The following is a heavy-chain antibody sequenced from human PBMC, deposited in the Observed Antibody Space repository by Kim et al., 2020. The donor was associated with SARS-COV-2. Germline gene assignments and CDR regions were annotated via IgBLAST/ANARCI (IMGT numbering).Heavy chain of an antibody. CDR3: ARDRAIYDILTGYDGLVSAFDI. J-gene: IGHJ3*02. Sequence: ASVKVSCKASGYTFTSYGISWVRQAPGQGLEWMGWISAYNGNTNYAQKLQGRVTMTTDTSTSTAYMELRSLRSDDTAVYYCARDRAIYDILTGYDGLVSAFDIWGQGTMVTVSS. CDR1: GYTFTSYG. CDR2: ISAYNGNT. D-gene: IGHD3-9*01. V-gene: IGHV1-18*01.